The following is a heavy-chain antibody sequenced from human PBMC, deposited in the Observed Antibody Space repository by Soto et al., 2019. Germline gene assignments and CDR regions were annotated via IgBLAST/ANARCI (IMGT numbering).Heavy chain of an antibody. CDR1: GGSFSGNY. Sequence: SETLSLTCAVYGGSFSGNYWSWIRQPPGKGLEWIGEINHSGNTNYNPSLKSRVTISVDTSKNQFSLKLSSVTAADTAVYYCARVVGSSGDYFDYWGQGTLVTVSS. D-gene: IGHD3-10*01. CDR3: ARVVGSSGDYFDY. V-gene: IGHV4-34*01. CDR2: INHSGNT. J-gene: IGHJ4*02.